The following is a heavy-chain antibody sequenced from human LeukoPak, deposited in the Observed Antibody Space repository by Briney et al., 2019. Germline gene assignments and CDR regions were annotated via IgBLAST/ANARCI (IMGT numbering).Heavy chain of an antibody. D-gene: IGHD2-15*01. CDR2: FDPEDGET. Sequence: ASVKVSCKVSGYTLTELSMHWVRQAPGKGLEWMGGFDPEDGETIYAQKFQGRVTMTEDTSTDTAYMELSSLRSEDTAVYYCWLTATPEDWFDPWGQGTLVTVSS. J-gene: IGHJ5*02. CDR3: WLTATPEDWFDP. V-gene: IGHV1-24*01. CDR1: GYTLTELS.